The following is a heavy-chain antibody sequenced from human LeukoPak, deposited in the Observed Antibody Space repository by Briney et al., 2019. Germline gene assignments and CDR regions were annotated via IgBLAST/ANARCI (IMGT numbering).Heavy chain of an antibody. J-gene: IGHJ6*04. CDR1: GFTFSSYA. V-gene: IGHV3-30*04. D-gene: IGHD3-10*01. Sequence: PGGSLRLSCAASGFTFSSYAMHWVRQAPGKGLEWAAVISYDGSNKYYADSVKGRFTISRDNSKNTLYLQMNSLRAEDTAVYYCASYGSGSYPNYYYYGMDVWGKGTTVTVSS. CDR2: ISYDGSNK. CDR3: ASYGSGSYPNYYYYGMDV.